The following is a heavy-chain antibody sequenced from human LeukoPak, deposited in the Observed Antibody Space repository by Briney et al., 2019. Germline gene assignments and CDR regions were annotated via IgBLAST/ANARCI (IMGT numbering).Heavy chain of an antibody. CDR1: GFTFSTYS. CDR2: VSGSGDTT. J-gene: IGHJ6*02. V-gene: IGHV3-23*01. CDR3: AKDRGYDFSYGMDV. Sequence: GGSLRLSCAASGFTFSTYSVNWVRQAPGKGLEWLSIVSGSGDTTYYAESVKGRFAISRDNSKNILYLQMNSLRVDDTAIYYCAKDRGYDFSYGMDVWGQGTTVTVSS. D-gene: IGHD5-12*01.